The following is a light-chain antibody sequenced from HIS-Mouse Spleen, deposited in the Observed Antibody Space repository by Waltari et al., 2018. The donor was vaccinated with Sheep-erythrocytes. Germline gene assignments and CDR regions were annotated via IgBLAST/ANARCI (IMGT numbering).Light chain of an antibody. CDR3: CSYAGSSTYVV. V-gene: IGLV2-23*01. Sequence: QSALTQPASVSGSPGQSITISFTGTSSDVGSYYLVSWYQPHPGKAPKLMIYEGSKRPSGVSNRFSGSKSGNTASLTISGLQAEDEADYYCCSYAGSSTYVVFGGGTKLTVL. CDR1: SSDVGSYYL. CDR2: EGS. J-gene: IGLJ2*01.